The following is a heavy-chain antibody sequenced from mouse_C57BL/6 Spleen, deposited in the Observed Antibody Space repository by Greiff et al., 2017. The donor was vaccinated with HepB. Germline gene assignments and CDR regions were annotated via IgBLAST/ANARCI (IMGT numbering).Heavy chain of an antibody. D-gene: IGHD3-2*01. CDR3: ARSLETGYFDY. CDR2: INPGSGGT. V-gene: IGHV1-54*01. J-gene: IGHJ2*01. CDR1: GYAFTNYL. Sequence: QVQLQQSGAELVRPGTSVKVSCKASGYAFTNYLIEWVKQRPGQGLEWIGVINPGSGGTNYNEKFKGKATLTADKSSSTAYMQLSSLTSEDSAVYFCARSLETGYFDYWGQGTTLTVSS.